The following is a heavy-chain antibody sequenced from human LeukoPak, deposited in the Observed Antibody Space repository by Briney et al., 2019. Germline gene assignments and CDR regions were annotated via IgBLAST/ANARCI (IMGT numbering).Heavy chain of an antibody. Sequence: ASVTVSCKASGYTFTGYYMHWVRQAPGQGLEWMGWINPNSGGTNYAQKFQGRVTMTRDTSISTAYMELSRLRSDDTAVYYCARVWSSSWGNPSDYWGQGTLVTVSS. CDR3: ARVWSSSWGNPSDY. J-gene: IGHJ4*02. CDR2: INPNSGGT. CDR1: GYTFTGYY. D-gene: IGHD6-13*01. V-gene: IGHV1-2*02.